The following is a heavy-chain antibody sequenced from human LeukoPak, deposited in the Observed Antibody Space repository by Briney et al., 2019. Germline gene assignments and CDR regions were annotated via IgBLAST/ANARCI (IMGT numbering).Heavy chain of an antibody. D-gene: IGHD5-12*01. J-gene: IGHJ4*02. CDR3: ARSLATPPRGPEYYFDY. Sequence: SVKVSFKASGGTFSSYAISWVRQAPGQGLEWMGGIIPIFGTANYAQKFQGRVTITADESTSTAYMELSSLRSEDTAVYYCARSLATPPRGPEYYFDYWGQGTLVTVSS. CDR1: GGTFSSYA. CDR2: IIPIFGTA. V-gene: IGHV1-69*13.